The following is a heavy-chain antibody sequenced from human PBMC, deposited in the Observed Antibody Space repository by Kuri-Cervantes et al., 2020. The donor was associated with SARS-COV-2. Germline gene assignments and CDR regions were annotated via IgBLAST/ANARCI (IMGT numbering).Heavy chain of an antibody. D-gene: IGHD4-17*01. Sequence: SETLSLTCTVSGGSLGGGDYYWTWVRQPPGKGLEWIGNIYYSGSAFYNPSLKSRVSMSLDMSKSQFSLKLSSVTAADTAVYYCARDGVYYYYYMDVWGKGTTVTVSS. J-gene: IGHJ6*03. V-gene: IGHV4-30-4*08. CDR2: IYYSGSA. CDR3: ARDGVYYYYYMDV. CDR1: GGSLGGGDYY.